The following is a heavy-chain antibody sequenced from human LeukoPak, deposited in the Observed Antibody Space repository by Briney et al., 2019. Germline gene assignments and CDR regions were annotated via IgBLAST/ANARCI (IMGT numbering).Heavy chain of an antibody. CDR3: ARAGGSYERYYYYGMDV. CDR1: GFTFSSYS. Sequence: GGSLRLSCAASGFTFSSYSMNWVRQAPGKGLEWVSSISSSSSYIYYADSVKGRFTISRDNAKNPLYLQMNSLRAEDTAVYYCARAGGSYERYYYYGMDVWGQGTTVTVSS. CDR2: ISSSSSYI. J-gene: IGHJ6*02. V-gene: IGHV3-21*01. D-gene: IGHD1-26*01.